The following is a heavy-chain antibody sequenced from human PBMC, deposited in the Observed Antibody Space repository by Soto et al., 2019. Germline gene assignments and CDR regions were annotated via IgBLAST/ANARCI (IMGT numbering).Heavy chain of an antibody. CDR1: GGSISSSSYY. Sequence: SETLSLTCTVSGGSISSSSYYWGWIRQPPGKGLEWIGSIYYSGSTYYNPSLKSRVTISVDTSKNQFSLKLSSVTAADTAVYYCARRQQLGINWGQGTLVTVSS. V-gene: IGHV4-39*01. CDR3: ARRQQLGIN. CDR2: IYYSGST. D-gene: IGHD6-13*01. J-gene: IGHJ4*02.